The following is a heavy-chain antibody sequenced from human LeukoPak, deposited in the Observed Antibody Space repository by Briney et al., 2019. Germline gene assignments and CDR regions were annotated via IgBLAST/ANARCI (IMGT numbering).Heavy chain of an antibody. V-gene: IGHV1-8*03. CDR3: ARDSTWATTLDY. CDR2: MNPNRGNT. J-gene: IGHJ4*02. D-gene: IGHD5-24*01. Sequence: ASVKVSCKASGYTFTSYDINWVRQATGQGLEWMGWMNPNRGNTGYAQKFQDRVTITRNTSISTAYMELSSLRSEDTAVYYCARDSTWATTLDYWGQGTLVTVSS. CDR1: GYTFTSYD.